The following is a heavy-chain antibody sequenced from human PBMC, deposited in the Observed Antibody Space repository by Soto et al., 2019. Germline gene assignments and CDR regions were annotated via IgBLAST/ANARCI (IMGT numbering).Heavy chain of an antibody. J-gene: IGHJ4*02. CDR1: GGSISSSNYY. CDR2: LSYTGNT. V-gene: IGHV4-39*01. Sequence: SETRSLTCTVSGGSISSSNYYWGWIRQPPGKGLEWIGSLSYTGNTYYNPSLKSRLTISVDTSKNQFSLKLSSVTAADAAVYYCARCRTNYFDYWGQGTLVTVSS. CDR3: ARCRTNYFDY.